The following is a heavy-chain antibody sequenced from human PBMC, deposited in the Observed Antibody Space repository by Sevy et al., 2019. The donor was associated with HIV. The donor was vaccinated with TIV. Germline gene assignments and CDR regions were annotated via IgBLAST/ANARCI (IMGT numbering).Heavy chain of an antibody. CDR2: IKQDGSEK. CDR3: GRNRDDSSGYGMDV. J-gene: IGHJ6*02. CDR1: GFTFSRYW. Sequence: GGSLRLSCAASGFTFSRYWMSWVRQAPGKGLEWVANIKQDGSEKYYVDSVKGRFTISRDNAKKSLFVQLNSLRAEDTAVYYCGRNRDDSSGYGMDVWGQGTTVTVSS. V-gene: IGHV3-7*01. D-gene: IGHD3-3*01.